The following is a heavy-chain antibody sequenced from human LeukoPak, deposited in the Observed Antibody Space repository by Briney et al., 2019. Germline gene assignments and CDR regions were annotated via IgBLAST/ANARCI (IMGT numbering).Heavy chain of an antibody. CDR3: SRHRSSQAAFDI. V-gene: IGHV6-1*01. Sequence: SQTLSLTCAISGDSVSSNSAAWNWIRQSPSRGLEWLGRTYYRAKWYNDYAVSVKNRITINSDTSKNQFSLQLNSVTPEDTAVYYCSRHRSSQAAFDIWGQGTLVAVSS. CDR1: GDSVSSNSAA. D-gene: IGHD2-21*01. J-gene: IGHJ3*02. CDR2: TYYRAKWYN.